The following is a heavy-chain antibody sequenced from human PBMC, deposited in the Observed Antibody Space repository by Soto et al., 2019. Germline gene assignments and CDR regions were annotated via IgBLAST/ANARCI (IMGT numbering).Heavy chain of an antibody. V-gene: IGHV1-69*12. CDR3: ARDGATCWGYSSGCENSYGMDV. J-gene: IGHJ6*02. CDR2: IIPIFGTA. Sequence: QVQLVQSGAEVKKPGSSVKVSCKASGGTFSSYAISWVRQAPGQGFEWMGGIIPIFGTANYAQKFQGRVTITADETTSTAYMEVSSLRSEGTAVYYCARDGATCWGYSSGCENSYGMDVWGQGTTVTVSS. CDR1: GGTFSSYA. D-gene: IGHD6-19*01.